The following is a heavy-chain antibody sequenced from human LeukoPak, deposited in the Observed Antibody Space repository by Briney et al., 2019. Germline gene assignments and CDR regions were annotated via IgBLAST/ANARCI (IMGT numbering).Heavy chain of an antibody. CDR3: ARGGYELDY. J-gene: IGHJ4*02. Sequence: GASVKVSCTTSGYTFTNYDITWVRQAPGQGLEWMGWISVYNGNTNYAQNLQGRVTMTTDTSTSTAYMELRSLRSDDTAVFYCARGGYELDYWGQGTLVTVSS. D-gene: IGHD5-12*01. CDR1: GYTFTNYD. CDR2: ISVYNGNT. V-gene: IGHV1-18*01.